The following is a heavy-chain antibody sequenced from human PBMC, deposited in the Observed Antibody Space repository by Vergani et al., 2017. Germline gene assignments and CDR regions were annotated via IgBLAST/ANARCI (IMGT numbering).Heavy chain of an antibody. CDR3: ARGAAGTRGRYYMDV. V-gene: IGHV4-34*01. J-gene: IGHJ6*03. D-gene: IGHD1-1*01. CDR2: INHSGST. Sequence: QVQLQQWGAGLLKPSETLSLTCAVYGGSFSGYYWSWIRQPPGKGLEWVGEINHSGSTNSNPSLKSRVTISVNTSKNQFSLKLSYVTAADTAVYYCARGAAGTRGRYYMDVWGKGTTVTVSS. CDR1: GGSFSGYY.